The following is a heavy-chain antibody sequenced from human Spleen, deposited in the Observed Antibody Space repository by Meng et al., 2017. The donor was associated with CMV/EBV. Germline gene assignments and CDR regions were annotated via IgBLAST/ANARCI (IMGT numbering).Heavy chain of an antibody. Sequence: FPSYWSGWVRQMPGKGLEWMGIIYPGDSDTRYNPSFQGQVTISADKSISTAYLQWSSLRASDTAMYYCARHQGLYCSDTSCYGLDYWGQGTLVTVSS. V-gene: IGHV5-51*01. D-gene: IGHD2-2*01. CDR3: ARHQGLYCSDTSCYGLDY. CDR1: FPSYW. CDR2: IYPGDSDT. J-gene: IGHJ4*02.